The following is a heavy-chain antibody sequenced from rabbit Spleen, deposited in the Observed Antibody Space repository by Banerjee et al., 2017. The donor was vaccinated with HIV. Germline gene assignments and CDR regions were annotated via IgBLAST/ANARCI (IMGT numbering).Heavy chain of an antibody. V-gene: IGHV1S40*01. CDR3: ARDSRSIYYIDRLDL. CDR1: GFSFSSIYW. J-gene: IGHJ3*01. Sequence: QSLEESGGGLVKPGGTLTLTCTASGFSFSSIYWICWVRQAPGKGLEWIACIDTGDGDTYYANWAKGRFTISKTSSTTVTLQMTSLTAADTATYFCARDSRSIYYIDRLDLWGQGTLVTVS. CDR2: IDTGDGDT. D-gene: IGHD1-1*01.